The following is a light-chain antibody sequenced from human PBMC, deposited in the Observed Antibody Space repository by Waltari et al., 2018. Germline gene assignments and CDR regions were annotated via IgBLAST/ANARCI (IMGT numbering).Light chain of an antibody. CDR3: QNHERLPAT. J-gene: IGKJ1*01. V-gene: IGKV3-20*01. CDR1: QSIGRY. CDR2: GAS. Sequence: EIVLTQSPSTLSLSPGERATLSCRASQSIGRYLAWYQQKPDQAPRLLIYGASSRATGIPDRFSGSGSGTDFSLTISRLEPEDFAVYYCQNHERLPATFGQGTKVEIK.